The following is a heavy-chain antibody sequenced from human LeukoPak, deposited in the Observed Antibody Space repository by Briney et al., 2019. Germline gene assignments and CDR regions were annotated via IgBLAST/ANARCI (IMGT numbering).Heavy chain of an antibody. V-gene: IGHV4-59*01. CDR3: ARLYGDYEPYDY. CDR1: GGSISSYY. D-gene: IGHD4-17*01. CDR2: IYYSGST. Sequence: PSETLSLTCTVSGGSISSYYRSWIRQPPGKGLEWIGYIYYSGSTNYNPSLKSRVTISVDTTKNQFSLKLSSVTAADTAVYYCARLYGDYEPYDYWGQGTLVTVSS. J-gene: IGHJ4*02.